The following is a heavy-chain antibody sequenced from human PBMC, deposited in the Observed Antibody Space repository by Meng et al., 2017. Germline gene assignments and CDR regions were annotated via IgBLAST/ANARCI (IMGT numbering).Heavy chain of an antibody. Sequence: QWQVVQSGAEVKKPGASVKASRKASGYTFTSYDINWVRQATGQGLEWMGWMNPNSGNTGYAQKFQGRVTITRNTSISTAYMELSRLRSDDTAVYYCARDKTSVRYSSGWAHYWGQGTLVTVSS. D-gene: IGHD6-19*01. CDR2: MNPNSGNT. J-gene: IGHJ4*02. CDR1: GYTFTSYD. V-gene: IGHV1-8*03. CDR3: ARDKTSVRYSSGWAHY.